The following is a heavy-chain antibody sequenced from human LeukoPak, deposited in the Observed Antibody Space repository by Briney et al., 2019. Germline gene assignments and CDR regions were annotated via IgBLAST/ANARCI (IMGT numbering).Heavy chain of an antibody. CDR3: VKDFGRVRGTPDS. CDR2: ISGSGNGASI. Sequence: GGSLRLSCSASGFVFSIYTMYWVRQAPGKGPEYISTISGSGNGASIYYADSVKGRFTISRDDSKSALYLQMNGLRSEDTAAYYCVKDFGRVRGTPDSWGQGTLVTVSS. V-gene: IGHV3-64D*06. CDR1: GFVFSIYT. D-gene: IGHD3-16*01. J-gene: IGHJ4*02.